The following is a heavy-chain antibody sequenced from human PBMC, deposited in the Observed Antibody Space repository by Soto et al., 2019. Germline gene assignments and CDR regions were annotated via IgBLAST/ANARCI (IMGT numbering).Heavy chain of an antibody. V-gene: IGHV4-39*01. CDR1: GGSISSSSYY. Sequence: PSETLSLTCTASGGSISSSSYYWGWIRQPPGKGLEWIGSIYYSGSTYYNPSLKSRVTISVDTSKNQFSLKLSSVTAADTAVYYCARHEPNRGYSYGYSGSWFDPWGQGTLVTVSS. D-gene: IGHD5-18*01. CDR3: ARHEPNRGYSYGYSGSWFDP. CDR2: IYYSGST. J-gene: IGHJ5*02.